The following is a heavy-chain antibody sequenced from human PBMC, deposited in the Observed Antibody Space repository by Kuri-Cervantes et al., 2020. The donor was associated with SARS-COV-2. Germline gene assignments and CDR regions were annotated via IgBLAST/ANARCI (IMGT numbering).Heavy chain of an antibody. V-gene: IGHV3-74*01. J-gene: IGHJ5*02. Sequence: GESLKIPCAASGFTFSGHWIHWVRQAPGKGLVWVSRINPDGSYTNNADSVKGRFTLSRDNAKNPLYLQMNSLRAEDTALYYCAKEGPSVGWFDPWGQGTLVTVSS. CDR1: GFTFSGHW. CDR3: AKEGPSVGWFDP. CDR2: INPDGSYT.